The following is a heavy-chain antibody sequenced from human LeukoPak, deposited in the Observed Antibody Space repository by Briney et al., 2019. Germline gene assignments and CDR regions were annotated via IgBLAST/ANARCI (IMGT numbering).Heavy chain of an antibody. J-gene: IGHJ4*02. Sequence: GGSLRLSCAASRFTFSSYAMHWVCQAPGKGLEWVASVLFDGSKKYYADSVKGRFTISRDNSMNTLYLEMNSLRPEDTAVYYCASGGSYSYYYFDRWGQGTLVTVSS. CDR2: VLFDGSKK. CDR3: ASGGSYSYYYFDR. CDR1: RFTFSSYA. D-gene: IGHD1-26*01. V-gene: IGHV3-30-3*01.